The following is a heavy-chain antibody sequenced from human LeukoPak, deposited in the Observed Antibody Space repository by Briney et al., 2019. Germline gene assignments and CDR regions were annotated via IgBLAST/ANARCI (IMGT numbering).Heavy chain of an antibody. V-gene: IGHV3-21*01. CDR1: GFTFSSYS. Sequence: PGGSLRLSCAASGFTFSSYSMNWVRQAPGKGLEWVSSISSSSSYIYYADSVKGRFTISRDNAKKSLYLQMNSLRAEDTAVYYCARRVYSYYGMDVWGQGTTVTVSS. CDR3: ARRVYSYYGMDV. CDR2: ISSSSSYI. J-gene: IGHJ6*02.